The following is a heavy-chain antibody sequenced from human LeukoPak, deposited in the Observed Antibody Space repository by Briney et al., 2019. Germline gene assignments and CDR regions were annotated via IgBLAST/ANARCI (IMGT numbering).Heavy chain of an antibody. J-gene: IGHJ4*02. CDR2: IKEDGSEK. CDR3: ARGSSGSYYRLFYFDY. Sequence: PGGSLRLSCAASGFTFSSYWLSWVRQAPGKGLEWVANIKEDGSEKYYVDSVRGRFTISRDNAKNSLYLQMNSLRAEVTAVYYCARGSSGSYYRLFYFDYWGQGTLVTVSS. D-gene: IGHD3-10*01. CDR1: GFTFSSYW. V-gene: IGHV3-7*01.